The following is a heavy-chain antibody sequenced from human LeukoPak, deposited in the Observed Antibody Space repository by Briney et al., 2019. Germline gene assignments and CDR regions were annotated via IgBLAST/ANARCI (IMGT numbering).Heavy chain of an antibody. V-gene: IGHV1-8*01. CDR3: ARNVVSTGYFVY. CDR1: GYAFTTYD. J-gene: IGHJ4*02. Sequence: ASVKVSCTASGYAFTTYDINWVRQATGQGLEWLGWMNPNSGNTGYAQKFQGRVSMTRDTSISTAYMELSSLRSEDTAVYYCARNVVSTGYFVYWGQGTLVTVSS. D-gene: IGHD2-21*01. CDR2: MNPNSGNT.